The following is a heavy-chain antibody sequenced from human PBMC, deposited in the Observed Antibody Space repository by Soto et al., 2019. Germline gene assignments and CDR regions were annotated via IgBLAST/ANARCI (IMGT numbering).Heavy chain of an antibody. CDR2: IYHSGST. CDR1: SGSISSSNW. V-gene: IGHV4-4*02. D-gene: IGHD2-15*01. CDR3: ARYCSGGSCYAWARDAFDI. J-gene: IGHJ3*02. Sequence: SETLSLTCAVSSGSISSSNWWSWVRQPPGKGLEWIGEIYHSGSTNYNPSLKSRVTISVDKSKNQFSLKLSSVTAADTAVYYCARYCSGGSCYAWARDAFDIWGQGTMVTVSS.